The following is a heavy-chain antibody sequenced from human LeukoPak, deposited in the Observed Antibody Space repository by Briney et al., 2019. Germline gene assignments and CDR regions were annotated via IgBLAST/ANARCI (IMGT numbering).Heavy chain of an antibody. CDR1: GFTFSSYA. Sequence: GGSLRLSCAASGFTFSSYAVGWVRQAPGKGLEWVSSISGSGGSTYSADSVKGRFTISRDNSKNTLYLQMNSLRAEDTALYYCAKDRSCTNDICHGDFDYWGQGTLVTVSS. CDR2: ISGSGGST. J-gene: IGHJ4*02. D-gene: IGHD2-8*01. V-gene: IGHV3-23*01. CDR3: AKDRSCTNDICHGDFDY.